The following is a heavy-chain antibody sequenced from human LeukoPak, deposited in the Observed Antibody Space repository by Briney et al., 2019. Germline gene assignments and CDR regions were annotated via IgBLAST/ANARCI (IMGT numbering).Heavy chain of an antibody. CDR1: GFTVSSNY. CDR2: IYSGGGT. J-gene: IGHJ6*03. V-gene: IGHV3-53*01. D-gene: IGHD5-18*01. CDR3: ARGHSYGADYYYYMDV. Sequence: GGSLRLSCAASGFTVSSNYMSWVRQAPGKGLEWVSVIYSGGGTYYADSVKGRFTVSRDNSKNTLYLQMNSLRAEDTAVYYCARGHSYGADYYYYMDVWGKGTTVTVSS.